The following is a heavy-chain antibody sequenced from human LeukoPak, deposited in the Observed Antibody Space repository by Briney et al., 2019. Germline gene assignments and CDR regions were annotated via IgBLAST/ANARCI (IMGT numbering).Heavy chain of an antibody. J-gene: IGHJ4*02. V-gene: IGHV1-2*02. CDR2: INPNSGGT. CDR1: GYTFTGYY. CDR3: ARANSGWTKYYFDY. D-gene: IGHD6-19*01. Sequence: ASVKVSCKASGYTFTGYYMHWVRQASGQGLEWMGWINPNSGGTNYAQKFQGRVTMTRDTSISTAYMELSRLRSDDTAVYYCARANSGWTKYYFDYWGQGTLVTVSS.